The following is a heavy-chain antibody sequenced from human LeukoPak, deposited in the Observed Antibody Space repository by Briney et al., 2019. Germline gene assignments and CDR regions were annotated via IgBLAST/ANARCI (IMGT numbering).Heavy chain of an antibody. CDR2: ISGSGGST. J-gene: IGHJ4*01. V-gene: IGHV3-23*01. CDR3: AKDREEFCSGGSCYQFDY. CDR1: GFTFSRYA. Sequence: GGSLRLSCAASGFTFSRYAMSWVRQAPGKGLGWVSAISGSGGSTYYADSVKGRFTISRDNSKNTLYLQMNSLRAEDTAVYYCAKDREEFCSGGSCYQFDYWGQEPWSPSPQ. D-gene: IGHD2-15*01.